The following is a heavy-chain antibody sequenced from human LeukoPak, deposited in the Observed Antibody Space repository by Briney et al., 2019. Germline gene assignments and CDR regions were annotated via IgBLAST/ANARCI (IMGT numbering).Heavy chain of an antibody. D-gene: IGHD2-21*02. J-gene: IGHJ3*02. CDR2: IIPIFGTA. V-gene: IGHV1-69*13. CDR1: GGTFSSYA. Sequence: GASVKVSCKASGGTFSSYAISWVRQAPGQGLEWMGGIIPIFGTANYAQKFQGRVTITADESTSTAYMELSSLRSEDTAVYYCAFDGDCDAFDIWGQGTMVTVSS. CDR3: AFDGDCDAFDI.